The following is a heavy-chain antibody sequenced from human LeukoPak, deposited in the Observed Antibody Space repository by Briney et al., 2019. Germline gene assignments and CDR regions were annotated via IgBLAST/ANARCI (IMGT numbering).Heavy chain of an antibody. D-gene: IGHD4-23*01. CDR1: GFTFSSYS. CDR2: ISSSSSYI. J-gene: IGHJ2*01. CDR3: ARVGDGGWYFDL. Sequence: NPGGSLRLSCAASGFTFSSYSMNWVRQAPGKGLEWVSSISSSSSYIYYADSVKGRFTISRDNAKNSLYLQMNSLRAEDTAVYYCARVGDGGWYFDLWGRGTLVTVSS. V-gene: IGHV3-21*01.